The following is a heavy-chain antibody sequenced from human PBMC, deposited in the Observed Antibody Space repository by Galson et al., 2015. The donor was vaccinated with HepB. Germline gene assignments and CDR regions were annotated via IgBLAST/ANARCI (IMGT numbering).Heavy chain of an antibody. D-gene: IGHD1-7*01. CDR2: IWYDGSNK. J-gene: IGHJ6*02. V-gene: IGHV3-33*01. CDR1: GFTFSSYG. CDR3: ARVITGTWDYYYYGMDV. Sequence: SLRLSCAASGFTFSSYGMHWVRQAPGKGLEWVAVIWYDGSNKYYADSVKGRFTISRDNSKNTLYLQMNSLRAEDTAVYYCARVITGTWDYYYYGMDVWGQGTTVTVSS.